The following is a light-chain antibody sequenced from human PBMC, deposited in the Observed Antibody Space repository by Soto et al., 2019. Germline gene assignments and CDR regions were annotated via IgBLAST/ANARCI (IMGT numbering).Light chain of an antibody. V-gene: IGKV3-20*01. J-gene: IGKJ3*01. Sequence: EIVMTQSPATLSVSPGERATLSCRASQSVGSNLAWYQQKPGQAPRLLIYGASSRATGIPDRFSGNGSGTDFTLTISRLEPEDFAVYHCHQYGSTPFTFGPGTKVDIK. CDR2: GAS. CDR3: HQYGSTPFT. CDR1: QSVGSN.